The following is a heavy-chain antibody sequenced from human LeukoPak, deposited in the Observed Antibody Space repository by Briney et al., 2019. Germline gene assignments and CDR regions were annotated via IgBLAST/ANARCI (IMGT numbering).Heavy chain of an antibody. CDR1: GFTFDDYG. CDR2: INWNGGST. Sequence: GGSLRLSCAASGFTFDDYGMSWVRQAPGKGLEWVSGINWNGGSTGYADSVKGRFTISRDNAKNSLYLQMNSLRAEDTAVYYCARDKYYYDSGNSLRCDHWGQGTLVTVSS. D-gene: IGHD3-10*01. J-gene: IGHJ4*02. CDR3: ARDKYYYDSGNSLRCDH. V-gene: IGHV3-20*04.